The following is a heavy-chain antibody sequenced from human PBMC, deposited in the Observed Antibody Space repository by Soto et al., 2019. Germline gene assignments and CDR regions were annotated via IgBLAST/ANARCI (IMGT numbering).Heavy chain of an antibody. CDR3: ARDFYGDSLSNWFDP. V-gene: IGHV1-18*01. CDR1: GYTFTSYG. J-gene: IGHJ5*02. Sequence: QVQLVQSGAEVKKPGASVKVSCKASGYTFTSYGISWVRQAPGQGLEWMGWISAYNGNTNYAQKRQCRVTMTTDTSTSTAYMELRSLRSDDTAVYYCARDFYGDSLSNWFDPWGQGTLVTVSS. D-gene: IGHD4-17*01. CDR2: ISAYNGNT.